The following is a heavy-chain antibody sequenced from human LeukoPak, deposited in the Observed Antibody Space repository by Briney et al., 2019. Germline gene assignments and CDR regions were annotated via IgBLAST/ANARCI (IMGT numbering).Heavy chain of an antibody. J-gene: IGHJ3*02. D-gene: IGHD3-22*01. Sequence: ASVKVSCKASGYTFTSYDINWVRQATGQGLELMGWMNPNSGNTGYAQKFQGRVTITRNTSISTAYMELSSLRSEDTAVYYCARGQADYYDSSGYSDAFDIWGQGAMVTVSS. CDR3: ARGQADYYDSSGYSDAFDI. CDR2: MNPNSGNT. V-gene: IGHV1-8*03. CDR1: GYTFTSYD.